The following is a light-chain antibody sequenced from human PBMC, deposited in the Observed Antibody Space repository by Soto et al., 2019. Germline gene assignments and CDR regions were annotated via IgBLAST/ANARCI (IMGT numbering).Light chain of an antibody. CDR3: QQYGGSLT. CDR1: QSVSSN. Sequence: GMTQSPAALSVSPGERASLSCTASQSVSSNLAWYQQKPGQAPRLLIYGASTRATGIPARFSGSGSGTDFTLTISRLEPEDFALYYCQQYGGSLTFGGGTKVDVK. CDR2: GAS. V-gene: IGKV3-15*01. J-gene: IGKJ4*01.